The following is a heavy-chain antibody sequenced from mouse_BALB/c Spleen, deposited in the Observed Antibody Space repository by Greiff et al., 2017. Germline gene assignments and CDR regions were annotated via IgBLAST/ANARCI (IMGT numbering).Heavy chain of an antibody. J-gene: IGHJ4*01. Sequence: VQLQESGPGLVQPSQSLSITCTVSGFSLTSYGVHWVRQSPGKGLEWLGVIWSGGSTDYNAAFISRLSISKDNSKSQVFFKMNSLQANDTAIYYCARNRYDGGYYYAMDYWGQGTSVTVSS. CDR3: ARNRYDGGYYYAMDY. D-gene: IGHD2-14*01. V-gene: IGHV2-2*02. CDR1: GFSLTSYG. CDR2: IWSGGST.